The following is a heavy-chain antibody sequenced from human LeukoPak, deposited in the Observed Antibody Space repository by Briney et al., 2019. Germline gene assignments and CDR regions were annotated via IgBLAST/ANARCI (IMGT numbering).Heavy chain of an antibody. CDR3: ARGGAQGMDV. CDR1: GFTFSDYY. D-gene: IGHD1-26*01. V-gene: IGHV3-11*01. J-gene: IGHJ6*02. CDR2: ISGVASDI. Sequence: GGSLRLSCAASGFTFSDYYMTWIRQAPGKGLEWVSYISGVASDIYYGDSVKGRFTISRDNAKKSVYLQMHSLRAEDTAVYYCARGGAQGMDVWGQGTTVTVSS.